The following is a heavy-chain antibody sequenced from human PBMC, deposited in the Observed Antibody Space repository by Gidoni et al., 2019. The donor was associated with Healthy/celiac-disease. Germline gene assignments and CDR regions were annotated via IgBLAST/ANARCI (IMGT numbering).Heavy chain of an antibody. D-gene: IGHD3-22*01. J-gene: IGHJ4*02. CDR3: AKDAYYYDSSAQDY. CDR1: GFPFDDYA. V-gene: IGHV3-9*01. Sequence: EVQLVESGGGLVQPGRSQRLSCAASGFPFDDYAMHWVRQAPGKGLEWVSGISWNSGSIGYADSVKGRFTISRDNAKNSLYLQMNSLRAEDTALYYCAKDAYYYDSSAQDYWSQGTLVTVSS. CDR2: ISWNSGSI.